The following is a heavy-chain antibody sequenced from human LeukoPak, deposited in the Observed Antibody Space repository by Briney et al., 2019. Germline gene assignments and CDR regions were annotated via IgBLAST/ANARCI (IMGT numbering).Heavy chain of an antibody. CDR3: AKGYCSGGSCWDYFDY. CDR2: ISDSGGST. J-gene: IGHJ4*02. CDR1: GITFSSYA. V-gene: IGHV3-23*01. Sequence: GGSLRLSCAASGITFSSYAMSWVRQAPGKGLEWVSGISDSGGSTYYADSLKGRFTISRDNSKNTLYLQVNSLRAEDTAVYYCAKGYCSGGSCWDYFDYWGQGTLVTVSS. D-gene: IGHD2-15*01.